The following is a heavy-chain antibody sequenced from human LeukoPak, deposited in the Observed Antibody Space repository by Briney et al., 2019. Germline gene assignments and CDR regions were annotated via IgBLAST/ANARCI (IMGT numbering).Heavy chain of an antibody. V-gene: IGHV3-7*01. Sequence: GGSLRLSCAASGFAFSHYYMSRVRQAPGKGLEWVANIKQDGSEKYYVDSVKGRFTISRDNAKTSLYLQMNSLRVEDTAVYFRVASAYTYTGAWGQGTLVTVSS. J-gene: IGHJ5*02. D-gene: IGHD3-16*01. CDR1: GFAFSHYY. CDR2: IKQDGSEK. CDR3: VASAYTYTGA.